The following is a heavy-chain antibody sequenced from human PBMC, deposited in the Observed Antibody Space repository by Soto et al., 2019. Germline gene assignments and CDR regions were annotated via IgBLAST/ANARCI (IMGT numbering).Heavy chain of an antibody. D-gene: IGHD6-19*01. CDR1: GYTFTSYG. V-gene: IGHV1-18*01. Sequence: ASVKVSCKASGYTFTSYGISWVRQAPGQGLEWMGWISAYNGNTNYAQKLQGRVTMTTDTSTSTAYMELRSLRSDDTAVYYCARVQQWLETNWFDPWGQGTLVTVSS. J-gene: IGHJ5*02. CDR2: ISAYNGNT. CDR3: ARVQQWLETNWFDP.